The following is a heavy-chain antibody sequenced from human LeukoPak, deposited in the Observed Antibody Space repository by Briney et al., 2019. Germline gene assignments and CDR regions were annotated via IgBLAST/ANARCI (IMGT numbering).Heavy chain of an antibody. Sequence: GGSLRLSCAASGFTLKNAWMNWVRQAPGKGLEWVGRIKTKTEGVTTDYPAPVKGRLTISRDESKTTLYLQMNSLKTEDTAVYYCTTRVVTTNDYWGRGTLVTVSS. CDR1: GFTLKNAW. D-gene: IGHD2-21*02. V-gene: IGHV3-15*01. CDR2: IKTKTEGVTT. CDR3: TTRVVTTNDY. J-gene: IGHJ4*02.